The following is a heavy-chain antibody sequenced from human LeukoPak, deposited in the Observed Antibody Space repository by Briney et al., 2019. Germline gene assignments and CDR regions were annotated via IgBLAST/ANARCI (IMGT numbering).Heavy chain of an antibody. CDR2: IYSGGST. CDR3: AREVRGNYYDISGYYDY. D-gene: IGHD3-22*01. Sequence: GGSLRLSCAASGFTVSSNYMSWVRQAPGKGLEWVSVIYSGGSTYYADSVKGRFTISRDNSKNTLYLQMNSLRAEDTAVYYCAREVRGNYYDISGYYDYWGQGTLVTVSS. J-gene: IGHJ4*02. V-gene: IGHV3-53*01. CDR1: GFTVSSNY.